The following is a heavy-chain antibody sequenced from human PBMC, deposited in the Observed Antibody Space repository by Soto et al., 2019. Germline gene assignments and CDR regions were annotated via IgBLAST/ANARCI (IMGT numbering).Heavy chain of an antibody. Sequence: QVQLVESGGGVVQPGRSLRLSCAASGFTFSHYGIHWVRHAPGKGLEWLAVISYDGSHKHYADSVKGRFTVSRDNSKNTLYLQMNSLRAEDTDVYFCARYSGKYQGPIDYWGQGTLVTVSS. V-gene: IGHV3-30*03. J-gene: IGHJ4*02. CDR3: ARYSGKYQGPIDY. CDR1: GFTFSHYG. CDR2: ISYDGSHK. D-gene: IGHD1-26*01.